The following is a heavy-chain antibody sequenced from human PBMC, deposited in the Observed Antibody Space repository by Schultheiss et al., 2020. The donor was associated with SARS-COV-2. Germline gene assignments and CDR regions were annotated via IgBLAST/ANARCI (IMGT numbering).Heavy chain of an antibody. CDR1: GGSISSYY. V-gene: IGHV4-59*12. J-gene: IGHJ6*02. D-gene: IGHD5-18*01. Sequence: SETLSLTCTVSGGSISSYYWSWIRQPPGKGLEWIGYIYYSGSTNYNPSLKSRVTISGDTSKNQFSLKMSSVTAADTAVYYCARGYRYFYYAMDVWGQGTTVTVSS. CDR2: IYYSGST. CDR3: ARGYRYFYYAMDV.